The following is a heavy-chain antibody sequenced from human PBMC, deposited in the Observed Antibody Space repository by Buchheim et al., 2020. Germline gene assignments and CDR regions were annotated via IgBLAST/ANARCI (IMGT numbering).Heavy chain of an antibody. CDR1: GGSFGGYH. D-gene: IGHD3-3*01. J-gene: IGHJ5*02. V-gene: IGHV4-34*01. Sequence: QVQLRQWGAGLLKPSETLSLTCAVYGGSFGGYHWSWIRQPPGKGLEWIGEIDQSGSTKYNPSLKSRVTITVDPAKNQFPLKLTSVTAADTAVYYCARVYDFWRGGFAPWGQGT. CDR3: ARVYDFWRGGFAP. CDR2: IDQSGST.